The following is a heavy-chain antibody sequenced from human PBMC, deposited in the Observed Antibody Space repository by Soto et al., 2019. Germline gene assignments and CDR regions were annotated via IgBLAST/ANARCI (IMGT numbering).Heavy chain of an antibody. CDR2: INPGNGDA. D-gene: IGHD3-22*01. CDR3: ARKDYYDSGMYYFDY. V-gene: IGHV1-3*01. Sequence: ASVKVSCKASGYTFNKYHIHWVRQAPGQGLEWMGWINPGNGDAGYSQKFQDRVTITRDTSASKAYMELSSLRSEDTAVYYCARKDYYDSGMYYFDYWGQGTLVTVSS. J-gene: IGHJ4*02. CDR1: GYTFNKYH.